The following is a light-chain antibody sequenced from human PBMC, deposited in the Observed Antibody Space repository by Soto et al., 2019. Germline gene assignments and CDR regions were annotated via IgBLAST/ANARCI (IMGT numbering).Light chain of an antibody. V-gene: IGKV1-5*03. CDR1: QRINSW. J-gene: IGKJ1*01. CDR2: KAS. Sequence: DIQMTQSPSTLSSSVGDRVTITCRASQRINSWLAWYQQKPGKAPNLLIYKASSLESGVPSRFSGSGSGTEFTLTISSLQPDDFATYYCQQYDSYSWTFGQGTKVEIK. CDR3: QQYDSYSWT.